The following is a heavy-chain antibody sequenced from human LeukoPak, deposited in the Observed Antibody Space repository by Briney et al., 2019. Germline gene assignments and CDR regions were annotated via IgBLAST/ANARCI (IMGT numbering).Heavy chain of an antibody. J-gene: IGHJ4*02. CDR2: ISSSSSYI. V-gene: IGHV3-21*01. D-gene: IGHD3-10*01. Sequence: GGSLRLSCAASGFTFSSYRMNWVRQAPAKGLEWVSSISSSSSYIYYADSVKGRFTISRDNAKNSLYLQMNSLRAEDTAVYYCASSPMVRGVIDYWGQGTLVTVSS. CDR3: ASSPMVRGVIDY. CDR1: GFTFSSYR.